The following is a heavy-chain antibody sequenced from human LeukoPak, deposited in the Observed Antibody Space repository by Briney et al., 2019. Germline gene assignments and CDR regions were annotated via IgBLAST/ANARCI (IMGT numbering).Heavy chain of an antibody. J-gene: IGHJ4*02. D-gene: IGHD2-21*02. CDR2: ISTSSSYI. CDR3: ARPAYCGGNCYYFPDY. CDR1: GFTFSRYS. V-gene: IGHV3-21*06. Sequence: GGSLRLSCAASGFTFSRYSMNWVRQAPGKGLEWVSSISTSSSYIYYADSVKGRFTISRDNAKNSLFLQMNSLRAEDTAVYYCARPAYCGGNCYYFPDYWGQGTLVTVSS.